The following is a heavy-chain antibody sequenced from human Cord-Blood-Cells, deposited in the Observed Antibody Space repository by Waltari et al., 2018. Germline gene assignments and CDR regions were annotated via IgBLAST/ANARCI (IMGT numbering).Heavy chain of an antibody. V-gene: IGHV3-15*01. CDR3: TTDDPSGSYYIDY. D-gene: IGHD3-10*01. J-gene: IGHJ4*02. Sequence: EVQLVESGGGLVKPGGSLRLSCAASGFTFSNAWMSWVRQAPGKGLEWVGRIKSKTDGGTTDYAAPVKGRFTISRDDSKNTLYLQMNSLKTEDTAVYYCTTDDPSGSYYIDYWGQGTLVTVSS. CDR2: IKSKTDGGTT. CDR1: GFTFSNAW.